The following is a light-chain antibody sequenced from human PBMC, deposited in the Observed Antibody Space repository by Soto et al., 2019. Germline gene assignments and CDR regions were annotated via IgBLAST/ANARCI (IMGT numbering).Light chain of an antibody. CDR3: QQRGKSFT. V-gene: IGKV3-11*01. J-gene: IGKJ5*01. Sequence: EIVLTPSPATLSLSPGESAPLSCRASQSVSSYLAWFQQKPGQAPRLLIYDVSNRATGIPARFSGSGSGTDFILTISSLEPEDFAVYYWQQRGKSFTFGQGKRLEI. CDR1: QSVSSY. CDR2: DVS.